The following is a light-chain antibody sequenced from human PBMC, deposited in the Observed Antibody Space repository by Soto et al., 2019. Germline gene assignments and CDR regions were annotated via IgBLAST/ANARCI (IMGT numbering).Light chain of an antibody. J-gene: IGKJ1*01. CDR3: QQYGSAPRT. Sequence: EIVMTQSPATLSLSPGERATLSLVASQSVSSSFLSWYQQKPGQSPRLLIYGASGRATGIPDRFSGSGSGTDFTLTISSLEPEDFAVYYCQQYGSAPRTFGQGTKVDI. CDR2: GAS. CDR1: QSVSSSF. V-gene: IGKV3-20*01.